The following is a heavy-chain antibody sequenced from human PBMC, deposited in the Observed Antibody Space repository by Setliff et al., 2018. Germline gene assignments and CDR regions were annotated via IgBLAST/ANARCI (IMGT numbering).Heavy chain of an antibody. CDR2: IYPGDSDT. CDR3: ARSDYGDYFAWDSYGMDV. CDR1: GYSFTSYW. Sequence: GESLKISCKGSGYSFTSYWIAWVRQMPGKGLEWMGIIYPGDSDTRYSPSFQGQVTISADRSTRTAYLQWSSLKAPDTAFYYCARSDYGDYFAWDSYGMDVWGQGTTVTVSS. V-gene: IGHV5-51*01. D-gene: IGHD4-17*01. J-gene: IGHJ6*02.